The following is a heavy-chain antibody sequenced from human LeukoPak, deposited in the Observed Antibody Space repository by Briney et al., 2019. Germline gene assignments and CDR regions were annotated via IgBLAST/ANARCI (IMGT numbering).Heavy chain of an antibody. CDR2: ISGSGGST. CDR1: GFTFSSYA. Sequence: AGSLRLSCAASGFTFSSYAMSWVRQAPGKGLEWVSAISGSGGSTYYADSVKGRFTIYRDNSKNTLYLQMNSLRAEDTAVYYCAKGRRGYSYGYPYYYYYYYMDVWGKGTTVTVSS. CDR3: AKGRRGYSYGYPYYYYYYYMDV. V-gene: IGHV3-23*01. J-gene: IGHJ6*03. D-gene: IGHD5-18*01.